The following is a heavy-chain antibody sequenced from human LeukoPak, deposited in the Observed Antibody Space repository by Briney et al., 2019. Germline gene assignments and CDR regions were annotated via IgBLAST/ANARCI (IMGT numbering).Heavy chain of an antibody. J-gene: IGHJ1*01. CDR3: AREASGSYFHN. CDR2: IRTDDST. V-gene: IGHV3-53*01. CDR1: GFIVGNSY. Sequence: GGSLRLSCAASGFIVGNSYMSWVRQAPGKGLEWISLIRTDDSTYYADSVKGRFTISRDTSTNTLYLQMNILRAEDTAVYYCAREASGSYFHNWGQGTLVTVSS. D-gene: IGHD1-26*01.